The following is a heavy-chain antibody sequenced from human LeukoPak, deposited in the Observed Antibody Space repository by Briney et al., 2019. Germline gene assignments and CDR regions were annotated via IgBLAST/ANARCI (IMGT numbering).Heavy chain of an antibody. CDR1: GXTVSSSF. CDR3: ARASQWLAFDC. D-gene: IGHD6-19*01. V-gene: IGHV3-66*01. Sequence: GGSLRLSCAASGXTVSSSFMNWVRQAPGKGLEWVSTFYNTDDTNYPDSVRGRFTISRDSSTNTLYLQMNSLRAEDTAVYFCARASQWLAFDCWGQRTLVTVSS. CDR2: FYNTDDT. J-gene: IGHJ4*02.